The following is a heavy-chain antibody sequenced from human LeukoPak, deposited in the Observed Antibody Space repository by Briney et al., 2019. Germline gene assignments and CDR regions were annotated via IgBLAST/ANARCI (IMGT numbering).Heavy chain of an antibody. Sequence: PGGALRLSCAASGFTFRSSAMSWVRQAPGKGLEWVSAISGSGGSTYYADSVKGRFTISRDNSKNTLYLQMNSLRADDTAVYYCAKTYYYDSSGYYHTSHFDYWGQGTLLTVSS. CDR2: ISGSGGST. V-gene: IGHV3-23*01. D-gene: IGHD3-22*01. CDR1: GFTFRSSA. CDR3: AKTYYYDSSGYYHTSHFDY. J-gene: IGHJ4*02.